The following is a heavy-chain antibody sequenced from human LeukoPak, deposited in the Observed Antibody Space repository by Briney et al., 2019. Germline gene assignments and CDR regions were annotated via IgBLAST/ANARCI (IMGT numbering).Heavy chain of an antibody. CDR1: GYTFTSYA. V-gene: IGHV7-4-1*02. CDR3: ARTYSSSAQTLYYYYYMDV. J-gene: IGHJ6*03. Sequence: GASVKVSCKASGYTFTSYAMNWVRQAPGQGLEWMGWINTNTGNPTYAQGFTGRFVFSLDTPVSTAYLQISSLKAEDTAVYYCARTYSSSAQTLYYYYYMDVWGKGTTVTVSS. CDR2: INTNTGNP. D-gene: IGHD6-6*01.